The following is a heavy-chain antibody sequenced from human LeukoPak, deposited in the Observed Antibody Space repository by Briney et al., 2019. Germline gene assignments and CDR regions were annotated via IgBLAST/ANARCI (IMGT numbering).Heavy chain of an antibody. CDR3: ARGRFCSADICSGGDAFDI. Sequence: SETLSLTCTVPGGSINNYYWSWIRQPAGKGLEWIGRIYTRGSTNYNPSLKSRVTMSVDTSKNHFSLKLSSVTAAATAVYYGARGRFCSADICSGGDAFDIWGQGTMVSVSS. J-gene: IGHJ3*02. V-gene: IGHV4-4*07. CDR2: IYTRGST. D-gene: IGHD3-3*01. CDR1: GGSINNYY.